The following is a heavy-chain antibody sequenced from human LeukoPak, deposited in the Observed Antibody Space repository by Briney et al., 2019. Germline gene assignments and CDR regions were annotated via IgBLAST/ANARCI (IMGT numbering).Heavy chain of an antibody. CDR3: ARGYYGSGSYLIDY. D-gene: IGHD3-10*01. Sequence: SETLSLTCAVYGGSFSGYYWSWIRQPPGKGLEWIGEINHSGSTNYNPSLKSRVTISVDTSKNQFSLKLSSVTAADTAVYYCARGYYGSGSYLIDYWGQGTLVTVSS. J-gene: IGHJ4*02. CDR2: INHSGST. V-gene: IGHV4-34*01. CDR1: GGSFSGYY.